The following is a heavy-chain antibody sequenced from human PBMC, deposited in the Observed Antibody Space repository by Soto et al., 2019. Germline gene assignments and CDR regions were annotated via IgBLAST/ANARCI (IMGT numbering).Heavy chain of an antibody. CDR2: ISSSSRTI. Sequence: GGSLSLSCAASGFTFSSYSMNWVRQAPGKGLEWFSYISSSSRTIYYADSVKGRFTISRDNAKNSLYLQMNSLRAEDTAVYYCAREDYYYDSSPKYGMDVWGQGTTVTVSS. CDR3: AREDYYYDSSPKYGMDV. J-gene: IGHJ6*02. V-gene: IGHV3-48*01. D-gene: IGHD3-22*01. CDR1: GFTFSSYS.